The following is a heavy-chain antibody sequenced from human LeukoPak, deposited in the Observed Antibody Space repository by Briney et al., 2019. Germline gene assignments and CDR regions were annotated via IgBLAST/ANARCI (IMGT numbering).Heavy chain of an antibody. Sequence: SETLSLTCAVSSYSISSGYYWDWIRQPPGKVLEWIGTIFYSVRAYYNPSLKSRVSMSVATSKNHFSLRLTSVTAADTAVYFCARDRGGRTGYASGDFDFWGQGTLVTVSS. CDR3: ARDRGGRTGYASGDFDF. D-gene: IGHD5-12*01. J-gene: IGHJ4*02. CDR1: SYSISSGYY. CDR2: IFYSVRA. V-gene: IGHV4-38-2*02.